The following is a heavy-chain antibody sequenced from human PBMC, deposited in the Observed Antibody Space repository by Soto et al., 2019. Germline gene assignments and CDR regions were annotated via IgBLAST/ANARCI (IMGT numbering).Heavy chain of an antibody. CDR3: ARTRNNERIHHQFYSGTDV. CDR2: IDWDDTK. V-gene: IGHV2-70*01. CDR1: GFSLTTTGVY. D-gene: IGHD5-18*01. Sequence: SGPTLVNPTETLTLTCTFSGFSLTTTGVYVTWIRQPPGKALEWLALIDWDDTKYYNKSLTTRLTVSKDTSKNQVVLTMTNMDLVDTATYFCARTRNNERIHHQFYSGTDVWGPGTTVTVPS. J-gene: IGHJ6*02.